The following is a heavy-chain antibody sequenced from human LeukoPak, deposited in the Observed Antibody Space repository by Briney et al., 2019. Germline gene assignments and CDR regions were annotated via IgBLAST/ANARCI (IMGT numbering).Heavy chain of an antibody. CDR2: IKSKTDGGTT. CDR1: GFTFSNAW. J-gene: IGHJ6*03. CDR3: TTDSGLYYYYYYMDV. Sequence: GGSLRLSCAASGFTFSNAWMSWVRQAPGKGLEGVGRIKSKTDGGTTDYAARVKGRFTIARDETKNTLYLQMNSLKTEDTAVYYCTTDSGLYYYYYYMDVWGKGTTVTVSS. D-gene: IGHD7-27*01. V-gene: IGHV3-15*01.